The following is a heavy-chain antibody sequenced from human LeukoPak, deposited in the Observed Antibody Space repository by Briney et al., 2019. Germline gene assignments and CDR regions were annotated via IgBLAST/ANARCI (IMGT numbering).Heavy chain of an antibody. Sequence: PSETLSPTCTVSGGSISSYYWSWIRQPPGKGLEWIGYIYYSGSTNYNPSLKSRVTISVDTSKNQFSLKLSSVTAADTAVYYCARRSSWYDGWFDPWGQGTLVTVSS. D-gene: IGHD6-13*01. CDR2: IYYSGST. CDR3: ARRSSWYDGWFDP. J-gene: IGHJ5*02. V-gene: IGHV4-59*08. CDR1: GGSISSYY.